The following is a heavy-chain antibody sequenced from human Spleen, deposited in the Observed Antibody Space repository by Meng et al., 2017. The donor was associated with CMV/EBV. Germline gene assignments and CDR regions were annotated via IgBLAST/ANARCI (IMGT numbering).Heavy chain of an antibody. CDR3: AGEEKGREQLVSGWFDP. CDR2: MNPNSGNT. CDR1: YTLPNYD. Sequence: YTLPNYDIHWVRTATGQGLAWMGWMNPNSGNTGYAQKFQGRVTMTRNTSISTAYMELSSLRSEDTAVYYCAGEEKGREQLVSGWFDPWGQGTLVTVSS. D-gene: IGHD6-6*01. J-gene: IGHJ5*02. V-gene: IGHV1-8*01.